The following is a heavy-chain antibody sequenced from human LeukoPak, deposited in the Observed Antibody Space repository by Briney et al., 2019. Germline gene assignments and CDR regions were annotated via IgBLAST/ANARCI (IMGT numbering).Heavy chain of an antibody. CDR1: GFTVSSNY. V-gene: IGHV3-66*01. CDR3: ARDRSGIYDAFDI. J-gene: IGHJ3*02. CDR2: IYSGGST. Sequence: PGGSLRLSCAASGFTVSSNYMSWVRQAPGKGLEWVSVIYSGGSTYYADSVKGRFTISRDNSKNTLYLQMNSLRVEDTAVYYCARDRSGIYDAFDIWGQGTMVTVSS. D-gene: IGHD1-14*01.